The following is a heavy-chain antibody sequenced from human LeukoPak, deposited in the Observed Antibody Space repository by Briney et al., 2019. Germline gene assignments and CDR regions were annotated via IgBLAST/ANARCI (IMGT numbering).Heavy chain of an antibody. Sequence: PSETLSLTCSVSGGSISNYFCTWIRQPPGKGLEWIGYIYSSGSTYYNPSLKSRVTMSVDTSKNRFSLKLSTVTAADTAVYYCARRPTGDPKFDYWGQGTLVTVSS. CDR3: ARRPTGDPKFDY. D-gene: IGHD7-27*01. CDR2: IYSSGST. J-gene: IGHJ4*02. CDR1: GGSISNYF. V-gene: IGHV4-59*08.